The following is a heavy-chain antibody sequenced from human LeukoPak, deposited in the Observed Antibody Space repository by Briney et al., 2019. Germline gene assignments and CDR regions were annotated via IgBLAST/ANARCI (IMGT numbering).Heavy chain of an antibody. CDR1: GFTFSSYA. CDR3: AKDLVMIKTTGAFDI. V-gene: IGHV3-23*01. CDR2: FSGTGGNT. Sequence: PGGSLRLSCAASGFTFSSYAMSWVRQAPGKGLEWVSTFSGTGGNTYYADSVKGRFTISRDNSKNTLYLQMNSLRAEDTAVYYCAKDLVMIKTTGAFDIWGQGTMVTVSS. D-gene: IGHD3-16*01. J-gene: IGHJ3*02.